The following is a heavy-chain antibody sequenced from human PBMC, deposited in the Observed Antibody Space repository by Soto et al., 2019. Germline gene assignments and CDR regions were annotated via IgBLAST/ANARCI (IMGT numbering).Heavy chain of an antibody. Sequence: GASVKVSCKASGYTFTSYVIHWVRQAPGQRLEWMGWINAGNGNTKYSQKFQGRVTITRDTSASTAYMELSSLRSEDTAVYYCARDKYYGSGTYNYFDYWGQGTLVTVSS. V-gene: IGHV1-3*01. CDR1: GYTFTSYV. CDR3: ARDKYYGSGTYNYFDY. D-gene: IGHD3-10*01. J-gene: IGHJ4*02. CDR2: INAGNGNT.